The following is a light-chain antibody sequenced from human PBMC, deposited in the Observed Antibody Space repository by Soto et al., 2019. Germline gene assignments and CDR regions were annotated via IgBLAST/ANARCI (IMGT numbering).Light chain of an antibody. CDR1: EDISNY. CDR3: QSYNRAPWT. CDR2: GAS. V-gene: IGKV1-27*01. J-gene: IGKJ1*01. Sequence: DIQMTQSPSSLSASVGDRVTITCRASEDISNYLAWYQQKPGKVPKLLIYGASTLQSGVPSRFSSSGSGTDFTLNISSLQTEDVATYYCQSYNRAPWTFGQGTKVESK.